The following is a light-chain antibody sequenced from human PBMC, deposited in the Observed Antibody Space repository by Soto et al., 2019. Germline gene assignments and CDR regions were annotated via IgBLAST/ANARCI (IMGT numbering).Light chain of an antibody. J-gene: IGKJ1*01. CDR3: QQYNNWPRT. Sequence: RVMPPSPTPLSLSPGERTTLSRRASQSVSSNLAWYQQKPGQAPRLLIYGASTRATGIPARFSGSGSGTEFTLTISSLQSEDFAVYYCQQYNNWPRTFGQGTKVDIK. CDR1: QSVSSN. CDR2: GAS. V-gene: IGKV3-15*01.